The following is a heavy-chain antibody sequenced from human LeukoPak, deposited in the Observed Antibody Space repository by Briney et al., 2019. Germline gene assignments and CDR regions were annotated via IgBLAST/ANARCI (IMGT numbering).Heavy chain of an antibody. J-gene: IGHJ4*02. CDR3: AKDLRRITMIVPRGSFDY. D-gene: IGHD3-22*01. Sequence: PGGSLRLSCAASGFTFSSYAMSWVRQAPGKGLEWVSAISGSGGSTYYADSVKGRFTISRDNSKNTLYLQMNSLRAEDTAVYYCAKDLRRITMIVPRGSFDYWGQGTLVTVSS. CDR1: GFTFSSYA. CDR2: ISGSGGST. V-gene: IGHV3-23*01.